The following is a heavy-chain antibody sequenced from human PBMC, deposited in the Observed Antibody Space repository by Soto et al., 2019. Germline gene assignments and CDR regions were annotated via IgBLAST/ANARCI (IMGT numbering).Heavy chain of an antibody. CDR3: TRDLRENYYYYMDV. CDR1: GGSISSVGYY. V-gene: IGHV4-31*03. CDR2: FNYSGST. J-gene: IGHJ6*03. Sequence: QVQLQESGPGLVKPSQTLSLTCTVSGGSISSVGYYWSGIRQHQGKGRGGIGYFNYSGSTYYNPSLKSRVTISVDTSKNQFSLKLSSVTAADTAVYYCTRDLRENYYYYMDVWGKGTTVTVSS.